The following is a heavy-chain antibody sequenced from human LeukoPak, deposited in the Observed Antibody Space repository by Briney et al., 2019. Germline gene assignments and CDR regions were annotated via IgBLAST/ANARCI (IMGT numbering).Heavy chain of an antibody. V-gene: IGHV3-48*03. CDR2: ISSSSTI. Sequence: PGGSLRLSCAASGFTFSSYEMNWVRQAPGKGLEWVSYISSSSTIYHADSVRGRFTISRDNAKNSPYLQMNSLRAEDTAVYYCARGYGSGSYYLYWGQGTLVTVSS. D-gene: IGHD3-10*01. CDR3: ARGYGSGSYYLY. CDR1: GFTFSSYE. J-gene: IGHJ4*02.